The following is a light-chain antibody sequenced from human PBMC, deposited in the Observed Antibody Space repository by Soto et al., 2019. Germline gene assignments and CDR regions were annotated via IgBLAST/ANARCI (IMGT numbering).Light chain of an antibody. CDR2: GNS. CDR1: SSNIGAGYD. Sequence: QPVLTQPPSVSGAPGQRVTISCTGSSSNIGAGYDVHWYQQFPGTAPKLLIYGNSNRPSGVPDRFSGSKSGTSASLAITGLQAEDEADYYCQSYDRSLSGYVFGSGTKVTVL. CDR3: QSYDRSLSGYV. J-gene: IGLJ1*01. V-gene: IGLV1-40*01.